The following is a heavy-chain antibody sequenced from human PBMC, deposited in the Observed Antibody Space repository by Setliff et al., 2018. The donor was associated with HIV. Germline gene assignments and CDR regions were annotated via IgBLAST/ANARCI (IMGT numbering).Heavy chain of an antibody. Sequence: EASVKVSCKASGYNFITFGINWVRQAPGQGLEWMGRISTYSGKTDYAEKFQGRLTMTMDTSTRTVFMELRSLTLDDTSVYHCARGSAPNIVVAASLDIWGQGTLVTVSS. CDR3: ARGSAPNIVVAASLDI. V-gene: IGHV1-18*01. D-gene: IGHD6-19*01. CDR2: ISTYSGKT. J-gene: IGHJ4*01. CDR1: GYNFITFG.